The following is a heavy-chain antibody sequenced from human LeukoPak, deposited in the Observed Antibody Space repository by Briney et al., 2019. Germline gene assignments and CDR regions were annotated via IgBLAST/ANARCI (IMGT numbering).Heavy chain of an antibody. Sequence: GGSLRLSCAASGFTFSYYAMAWVRQAPGKGLEWVSSISGGSTYYADSVKGRFTISRDNSKNTLYLQMNSLRAEDTALYYCARMDCSGGSCYSLTFLFDYWGQGTLVTVSS. CDR3: ARMDCSGGSCYSLTFLFDY. J-gene: IGHJ4*02. CDR1: GFTFSYYA. D-gene: IGHD2-15*01. V-gene: IGHV3-23*01. CDR2: ISGGST.